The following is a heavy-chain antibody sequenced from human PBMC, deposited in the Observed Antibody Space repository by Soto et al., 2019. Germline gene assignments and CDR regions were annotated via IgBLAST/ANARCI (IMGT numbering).Heavy chain of an antibody. Sequence: GGSLRLSCFASGFTFSDYGIHWVRQAPDKGLEWVAVVWFDGSIQYYGDSVKGRFTISRDNSNNTVDLQMNNLRAEDTAVYYCARVDFGGNSYYFDYWGQGTPVTVSS. D-gene: IGHD1-7*01. J-gene: IGHJ4*02. CDR2: VWFDGSIQ. CDR1: GFTFSDYG. V-gene: IGHV3-33*01. CDR3: ARVDFGGNSYYFDY.